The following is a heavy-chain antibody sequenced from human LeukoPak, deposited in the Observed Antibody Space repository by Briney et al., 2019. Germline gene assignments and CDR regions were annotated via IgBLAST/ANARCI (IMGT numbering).Heavy chain of an antibody. V-gene: IGHV3-23*01. Sequence: RRCLRLSCAASGFTLSIYAMSWVRQAPGGGLEWVSTISKSGSATYHAESVNGRFTVSRDNSKNPRYLQMDSLRAEDTVLYHCTQDVTGRDYAGGYWGLRTLVTVSS. CDR1: GFTLSIYA. CDR2: ISKSGSAT. J-gene: IGHJ4*02. CDR3: TQDVTGRDYAGGY. D-gene: IGHD4-23*01.